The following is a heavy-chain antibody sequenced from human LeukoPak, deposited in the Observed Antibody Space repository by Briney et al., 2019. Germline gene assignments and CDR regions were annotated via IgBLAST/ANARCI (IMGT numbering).Heavy chain of an antibody. CDR2: ISDRGST. CDR3: ARLPGASRPRYYFDY. CDR1: GSSINSGYY. D-gene: IGHD6-6*01. V-gene: IGHV4-38-2*02. Sequence: PSETLSLTFIVSGSSINSGYYWGWIRQPPGKGREWIGTISDRGSTYNNPSLKSRVTISVDTSKNQLSLKLTSVTAADTAVYYCARLPGASRPRYYFDYWGQGTLVTVSS. J-gene: IGHJ4*02.